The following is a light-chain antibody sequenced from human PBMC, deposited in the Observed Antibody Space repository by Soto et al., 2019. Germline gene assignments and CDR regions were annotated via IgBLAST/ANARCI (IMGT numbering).Light chain of an antibody. CDR1: QSISSY. CDR2: DAS. J-gene: IGKJ4*01. Sequence: LTQSPATLSVSPGQRVTLSCRASQSISSYLAWYQQRPGQPSRLLIYDASNRATGIPARFSGSGSGTDFDLTISSLEPEDFALYFCQQRNTWPPTFGGGTKVE. CDR3: QQRNTWPPT. V-gene: IGKV3-11*01.